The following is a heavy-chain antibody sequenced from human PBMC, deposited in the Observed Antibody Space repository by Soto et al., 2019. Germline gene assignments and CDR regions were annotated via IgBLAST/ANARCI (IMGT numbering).Heavy chain of an antibody. V-gene: IGHV1-69*08. CDR1: GGTFSSYT. Sequence: QVQLVQSGAEVKKPGSSVKVSCKASGGTFSSYTISWVREAPGQGLEWMGRIIPILGIANYAQKFQGRVTITADKSTSTAYMELSSLRSEDTAVYYCAREPYYYYGMDVWGQRTTVTVSS. J-gene: IGHJ6*02. CDR3: AREPYYYYGMDV. CDR2: IIPILGIA.